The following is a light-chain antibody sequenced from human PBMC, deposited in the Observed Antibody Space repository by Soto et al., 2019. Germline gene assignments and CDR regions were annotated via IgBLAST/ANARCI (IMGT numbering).Light chain of an antibody. V-gene: IGKV1-5*03. CDR3: QKFNSYSRK. CDR2: KAS. Sequence: DIQMTHSPSSLSASIVYIVTITFRASQYISSWLAWYQQKPGKAPKLLIYKASSLESGVPSRFSGSGSGTEFTLTITSLQPDDFATYYCQKFNSYSRKFGQGTKVDIK. CDR1: QYISSW. J-gene: IGKJ1*01.